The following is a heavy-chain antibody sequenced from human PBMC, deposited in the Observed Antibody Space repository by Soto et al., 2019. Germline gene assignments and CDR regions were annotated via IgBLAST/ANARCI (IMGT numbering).Heavy chain of an antibody. CDR1: GYSISSGYY. V-gene: IGHV4-38-2*02. D-gene: IGHD6-19*01. CDR3: ARDVAVAGRPGSLNY. J-gene: IGHJ4*02. Sequence: SETLSLTCAVSGYSISSGYYWGFIRQPPGKGLEWIGSIYHSGSTYYNPSLKSRVTISVDTSKNQFSLKLSSVTAADTAVYYCARDVAVAGRPGSLNYWGQGTLVTVSS. CDR2: IYHSGST.